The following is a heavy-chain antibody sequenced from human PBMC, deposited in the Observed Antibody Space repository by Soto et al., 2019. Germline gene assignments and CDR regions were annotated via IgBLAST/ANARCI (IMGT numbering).Heavy chain of an antibody. CDR1: GFTISSYS. CDR3: ARDGCSGSNCLNWFDT. J-gene: IGHJ5*02. V-gene: IGHV3-48*01. D-gene: IGHD2-15*01. Sequence: EVQLVESGGGLVQPGGSLRLSCAASGFTISSYSMNWVRQAPGKGLEWVSYISSSSTTKYYADSVKDRFTISRDNAKNSLYLQMNSLRAEDTDVYYRARDGCSGSNCLNWFDTSGQGTLVTVSS. CDR2: ISSSSTTK.